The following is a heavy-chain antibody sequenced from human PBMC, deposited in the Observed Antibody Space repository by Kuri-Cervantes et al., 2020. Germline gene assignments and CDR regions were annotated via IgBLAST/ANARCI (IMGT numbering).Heavy chain of an antibody. CDR1: TFSSYA. CDR3: ARLGVELWFGEPRPNWFDP. CDR2: IYYSGST. D-gene: IGHD3-10*01. V-gene: IGHV4-39*01. Sequence: TFSSYAMSWVRQAPGKGLEWIGSIYYSGSTYYNPSLKSRVTISVDTSKNQFSLKLSSVTAADTAVYYCARLGVELWFGEPRPNWFDPWGQGTLVTVSS. J-gene: IGHJ5*02.